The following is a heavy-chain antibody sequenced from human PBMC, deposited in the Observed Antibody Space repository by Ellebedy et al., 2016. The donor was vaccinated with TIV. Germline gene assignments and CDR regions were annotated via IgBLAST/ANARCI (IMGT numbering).Heavy chain of an antibody. CDR2: IYTSGST. CDR3: ARGLVGATAI. Sequence: MPGGSLRLSCTVSGGSISSYYWSWIRQPAGKGLEWIGRIYTSGSTNYNPSLKSRVTMSVDTSKNQFSLKLSSVTAADTAVYYCARGLVGATAIWGQGTMVTVSS. CDR1: GGSISSYY. V-gene: IGHV4-4*07. J-gene: IGHJ3*02. D-gene: IGHD1-26*01.